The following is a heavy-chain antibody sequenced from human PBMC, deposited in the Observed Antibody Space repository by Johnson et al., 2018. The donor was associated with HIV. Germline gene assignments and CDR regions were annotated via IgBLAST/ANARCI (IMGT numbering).Heavy chain of an antibody. D-gene: IGHD3-22*01. CDR1: GIIFSHYG. V-gene: IGHV3-15*01. Sequence: VQLVESGGGVVQPGRSLILSCAVSGIIFSHYGMHWVRQAPGKGLEWVGQIKSRTDGGTTDYGAPVKGRFTISRNDSENTLRLQMNSLKTEDTALYYCATITRSYYFDSSGYLYDAFVLWGQGTVVTVSS. CDR2: IKSRTDGGTT. CDR3: ATITRSYYFDSSGYLYDAFVL. J-gene: IGHJ3*01.